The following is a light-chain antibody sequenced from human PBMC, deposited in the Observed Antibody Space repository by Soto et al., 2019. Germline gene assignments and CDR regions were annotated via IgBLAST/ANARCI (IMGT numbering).Light chain of an antibody. CDR3: QLRNNWPPSIT. Sequence: EIVLTQSPATLSLSPGDRATLSCRASQSISSFLAWYQQKPGQPPRLLIYDASTRATGIPARFRGSGSGTDFTLTISSLEPEDFAVYYCQLRNNWPPSITFGQGTKVDIK. J-gene: IGKJ1*01. CDR1: QSISSF. V-gene: IGKV3-11*01. CDR2: DAS.